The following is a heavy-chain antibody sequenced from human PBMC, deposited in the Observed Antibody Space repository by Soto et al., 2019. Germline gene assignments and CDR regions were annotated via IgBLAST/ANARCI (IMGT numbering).Heavy chain of an antibody. D-gene: IGHD3-16*01. Sequence: GESLKISCKGSGYSFTSYWISWVRQMPGKGLEWMGRIDPSDSYTNYSPSFQGHVTISADKSISTAYLQWSSLKASDTAMYYCGKQGMIPRPEWGRDVGGKGTRATFP. CDR3: GKQGMIPRPEWGRDV. CDR1: GYSFTSYW. V-gene: IGHV5-10-1*01. J-gene: IGHJ6*04. CDR2: IDPSDSYT.